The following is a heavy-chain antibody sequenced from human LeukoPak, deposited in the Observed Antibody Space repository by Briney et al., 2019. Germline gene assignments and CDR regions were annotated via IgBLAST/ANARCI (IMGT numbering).Heavy chain of an antibody. D-gene: IGHD2-21*01. CDR2: ISGSGGST. Sequence: GGSLRLSCAASGFTFSSYSMNWVRQAPGKGLEWVSAISGSGGSTYYADSVKGRFTISRDNSKNTLYLQMNSLRAEDTAIYYCAKDTYGDNNWFDPWGQGTLVTVSS. V-gene: IGHV3-23*01. J-gene: IGHJ5*02. CDR3: AKDTYGDNNWFDP. CDR1: GFTFSSYS.